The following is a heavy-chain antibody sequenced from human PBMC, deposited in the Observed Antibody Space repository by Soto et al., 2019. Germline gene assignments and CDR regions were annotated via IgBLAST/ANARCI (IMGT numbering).Heavy chain of an antibody. V-gene: IGHV3-21*01. CDR3: ARMGSQRYYYYGMDV. J-gene: IGHJ6*02. CDR1: GFTFSSYS. D-gene: IGHD6-25*01. CDR2: ISRSSSYI. Sequence: EVQLVESGGGLVKPGGSLRLSCAASGFTFSSYSMNWVRQAPGKGLEWVSSISRSSSYIYYADSVKGRITISRDKTKNSVYLQMNSRRAEDTAVYYCARMGSQRYYYYGMDVWGQGTTVTVSS.